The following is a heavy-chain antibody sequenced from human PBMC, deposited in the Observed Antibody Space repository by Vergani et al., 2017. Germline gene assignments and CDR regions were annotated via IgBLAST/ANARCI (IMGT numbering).Heavy chain of an antibody. V-gene: IGHV3-21*01. CDR1: GFTFSSYS. Sequence: EVQLVESGGGLVKPGGSLRLSCAASGFTFSSYSMNWVRQAPGKGLEWVSSISSSSYIYYADSVKGRFTISRDNAKNSLYLQMNSLRAEDTAVYYCARWTTVTTTVYYYGMDVWGQGTTVTVSS. D-gene: IGHD4-17*01. J-gene: IGHJ6*02. CDR2: ISSSSYI. CDR3: ARWTTVTTTVYYYGMDV.